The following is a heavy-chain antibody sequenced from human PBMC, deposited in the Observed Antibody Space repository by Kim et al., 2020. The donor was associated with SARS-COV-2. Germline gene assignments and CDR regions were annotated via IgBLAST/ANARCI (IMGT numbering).Heavy chain of an antibody. D-gene: IGHD3-22*01. CDR1: GGSISSGGYY. J-gene: IGHJ1*01. V-gene: IGHV4-31*03. CDR3: ARDEYYYDSSGYPTSAEYFQH. CDR2: IYYSGST. Sequence: SETLSLTCTVSGGSISSGGYYWSWIRQHPGKGLEWIGYIYYSGSTYYNPSLKSRVTISVDTSKNQFSLKLSSVTAADTAVYYCARDEYYYDSSGYPTSAEYFQHWGQGTLVTVSS.